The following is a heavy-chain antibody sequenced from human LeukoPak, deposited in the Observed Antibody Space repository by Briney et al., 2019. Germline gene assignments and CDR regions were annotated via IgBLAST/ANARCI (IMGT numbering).Heavy chain of an antibody. D-gene: IGHD6-13*01. J-gene: IGHJ4*02. V-gene: IGHV4-34*01. CDR2: INHSGST. Sequence: PSETLSLTCAVYGGSFSGYYWSWIRQPPGKGLEWIEEINHSGSTNYNPSLKSRVTISVDTSKNQFSLKLSSVTAADTAVYYCARVAAAGTWTDYWGQGTLVTVSS. CDR3: ARVAAAGTWTDY. CDR1: GGSFSGYY.